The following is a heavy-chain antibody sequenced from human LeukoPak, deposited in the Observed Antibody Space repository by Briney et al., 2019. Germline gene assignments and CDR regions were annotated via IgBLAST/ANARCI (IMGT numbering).Heavy chain of an antibody. D-gene: IGHD5-24*01. CDR1: GGSISSSSYY. J-gene: IGHJ6*03. V-gene: IGHV4-39*07. Sequence: SETLSLTCTVSGGSISSSSYYWAWIRQPPGKGLEWIGSIYYSGSTYYNPSLKSRVTISVDTSKNQFSLKLSSVTAADTAVYYCASPSGGGYPYYYYYMDVWGKGTTVTVSS. CDR2: IYYSGST. CDR3: ASPSGGGYPYYYYYMDV.